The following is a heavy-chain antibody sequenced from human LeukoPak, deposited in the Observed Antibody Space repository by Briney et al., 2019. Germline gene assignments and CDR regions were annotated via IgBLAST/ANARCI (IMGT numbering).Heavy chain of an antibody. CDR2: ISSYSSYI. CDR3: AKDQGDGYNFWDY. CDR1: GFTFSSYA. V-gene: IGHV3-21*01. D-gene: IGHD5-24*01. Sequence: GRSLRLSCAASGFTFSSYAMHWVRQAPGKGLEWVSSISSYSSYIYYADSVKGRSTISRDNAKNSLFLRMNSLRAEDTAVYYCAKDQGDGYNFWDYWGQGTLVTVSS. J-gene: IGHJ4*02.